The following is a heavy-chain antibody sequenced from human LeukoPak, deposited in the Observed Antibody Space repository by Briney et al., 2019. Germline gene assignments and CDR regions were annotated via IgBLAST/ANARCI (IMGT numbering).Heavy chain of an antibody. CDR3: ARGKDSSSHFDY. CDR2: IIPIFGTA. J-gene: IGHJ4*02. V-gene: IGHV1-69*05. Sequence: SVKVSCKASGYTFSNFGISWVRQAPGQGLEWMGGIIPIFGTANYAQKFQGRVTITTDESTSTAYMELSSLRSEDTAVYYCARGKDSSSHFDYWGQGTLVTVSS. CDR1: GYTFSNFG. D-gene: IGHD6-13*01.